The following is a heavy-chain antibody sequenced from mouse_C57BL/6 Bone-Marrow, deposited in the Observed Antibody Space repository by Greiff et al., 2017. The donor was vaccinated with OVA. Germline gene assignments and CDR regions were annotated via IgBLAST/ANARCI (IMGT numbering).Heavy chain of an antibody. Sequence: QVQLQQPGAELVKPGASVKMSCKASGYTFTSYWITWVKQRPGQGLEWIGDIYPGSGSTNYNEKFKSKATLTVDTSSSTAYMQLSSLTSEDSAVYYCTRRGGSYRYFDVWGTGTTVTVAS. J-gene: IGHJ1*03. D-gene: IGHD1-1*01. CDR2: IYPGSGST. CDR3: TRRGGSYRYFDV. V-gene: IGHV1-55*01. CDR1: GYTFTSYW.